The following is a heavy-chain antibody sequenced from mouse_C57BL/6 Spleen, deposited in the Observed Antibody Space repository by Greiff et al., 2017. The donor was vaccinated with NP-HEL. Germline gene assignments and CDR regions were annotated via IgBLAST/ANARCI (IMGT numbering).Heavy chain of an antibody. CDR2: IDPSDSYT. J-gene: IGHJ3*01. CDR3: TPWFAY. CDR1: GYTFTSYW. V-gene: IGHV1-50*01. Sequence: VQLQQPGAELVKPGASVKLSCKASGYTFTSYWMQWVKQRPGQGLEWIGEIDPSDSYTNYNQKFKGKATLTVDTSSSTAYMQLSSLTSEDSAVYYCTPWFAYWGQGTLVTVSA.